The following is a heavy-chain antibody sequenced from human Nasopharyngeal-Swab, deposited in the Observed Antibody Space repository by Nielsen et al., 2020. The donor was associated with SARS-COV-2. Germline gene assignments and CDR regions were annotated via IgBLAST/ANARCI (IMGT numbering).Heavy chain of an antibody. J-gene: IGHJ4*02. D-gene: IGHD6-19*01. CDR2: FDPEDGET. Sequence: ASVKVSCKVSGYTLTELSMHWVRQAPGKGLEWMGGFDPEDGETIYAQKFQGRVTMTEDTSTDTAYMELSSLRSEDTAVYYCAVPRGSGWYYRSLSFDYWGQGTLVTVSS. V-gene: IGHV1-24*01. CDR3: AVPRGSGWYYRSLSFDY. CDR1: GYTLTELS.